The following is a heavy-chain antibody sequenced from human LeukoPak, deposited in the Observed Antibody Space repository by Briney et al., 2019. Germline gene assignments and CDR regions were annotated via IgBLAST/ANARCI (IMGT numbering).Heavy chain of an antibody. V-gene: IGHV4-34*01. CDR2: INHSGST. CDR1: GGSFSGYY. Sequence: SETLSLTCAVYGGSFSGYYWSWIRQPPGKGLEWIGEINHSGSTNYNPSLKSRVTISVDTSKNQFSLKLSSVTAADTAVYYCARGVTLTDVWGKGTTVTVSS. J-gene: IGHJ6*04. CDR3: ARGVTLTDV. D-gene: IGHD3-16*02.